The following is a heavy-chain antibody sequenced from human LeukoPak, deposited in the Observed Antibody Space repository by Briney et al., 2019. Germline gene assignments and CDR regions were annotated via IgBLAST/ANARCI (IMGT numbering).Heavy chain of an antibody. J-gene: IGHJ5*02. CDR1: GFTFSSYG. Sequence: PGRSLRLSCAASGFTFSSYGMHWVRQAPGKGLEWVAVIWYDGSNKYYADPVKGRFTISRDNSKNTLYLQMNSLRAEDTAVYYCAKGLQQLVMWFDPWGQGTLVTVSS. V-gene: IGHV3-33*06. D-gene: IGHD6-13*01. CDR2: IWYDGSNK. CDR3: AKGLQQLVMWFDP.